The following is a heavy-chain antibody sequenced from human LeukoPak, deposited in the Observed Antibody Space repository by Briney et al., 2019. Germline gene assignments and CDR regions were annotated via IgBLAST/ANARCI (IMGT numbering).Heavy chain of an antibody. CDR1: GFTFSSYA. CDR2: ISASDGST. J-gene: IGHJ4*02. V-gene: IGHV3-23*01. D-gene: IGHD1-1*01. CDR3: ASFNLGKSPFDY. Sequence: GGSLRLSCAASGFTFSSYAMSWVRQAPGRGLEWVSSISASDGSTYYADSVKGRFTISRDNSRNTLHLQVSSLRAEDTAVYYCASFNLGKSPFDYWGQGTLVTVSS.